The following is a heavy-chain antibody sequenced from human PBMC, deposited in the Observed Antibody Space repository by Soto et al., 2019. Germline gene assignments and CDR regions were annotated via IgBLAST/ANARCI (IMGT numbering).Heavy chain of an antibody. Sequence: AAVKVSCKASGYTFTSYDINWVRQATGQGLEYLGWMNPNSGNTGYVQKFQGRVTMTWDSSITTAYMELSSLRSEDTAVYFCARGVKYGAYSRWFDPWG. CDR2: MNPNSGNT. CDR3: ARGVKYGAYSRWFDP. D-gene: IGHD4-17*01. V-gene: IGHV1-8*01. CDR1: GYTFTSYD. J-gene: IGHJ5*02.